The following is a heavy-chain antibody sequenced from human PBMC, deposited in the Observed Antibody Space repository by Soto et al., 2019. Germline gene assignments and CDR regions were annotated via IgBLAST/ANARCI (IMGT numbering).Heavy chain of an antibody. CDR2: INAGNGNT. CDR1: GYTFTIYA. J-gene: IGHJ3*02. Sequence: ASVKVYCKAPGYTFTIYAMHWGRQAPGQRLEWMGWINAGNGNTKYSQKFQGRVTITRDTSASTAYMELSSLRSEDTAVYHCARDYSYYYDSSGSLAAFDIWGQGTMVTVSS. D-gene: IGHD3-22*01. V-gene: IGHV1-3*01. CDR3: ARDYSYYYDSSGSLAAFDI.